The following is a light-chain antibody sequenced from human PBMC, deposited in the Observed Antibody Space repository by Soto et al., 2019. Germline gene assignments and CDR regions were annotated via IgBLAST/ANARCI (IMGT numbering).Light chain of an antibody. V-gene: IGKV3-20*01. Sequence: EIVLMQSPGTLSLSPGERATVSCRASQSVSSSYLAWYQQKPGQAPRLLIYGASSRATGIPDRFSGSGSGTDFTLTISRLEPEDFAVYYCQQYGSSRWTFGQGTKVDIK. CDR1: QSVSSSY. J-gene: IGKJ1*01. CDR3: QQYGSSRWT. CDR2: GAS.